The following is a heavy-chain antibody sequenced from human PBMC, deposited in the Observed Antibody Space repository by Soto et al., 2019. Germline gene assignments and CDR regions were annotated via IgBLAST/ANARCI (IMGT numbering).Heavy chain of an antibody. CDR2: IYYSGST. D-gene: IGHD3-3*01. CDR3: ARGSYYDFWSGYYTGYYYYGMDV. J-gene: IGHJ6*02. CDR1: GGSISSGGYY. Sequence: SETLSLTCTVSGGSISSGGYYWSWIRQHPGKGLEWIGYIYYSGSTYYNPSLKSRVTISVDTSKNQFSLKLSSVTAADTAVYYCARGSYYDFWSGYYTGYYYYGMDVWGQGTTVTVSS. V-gene: IGHV4-31*03.